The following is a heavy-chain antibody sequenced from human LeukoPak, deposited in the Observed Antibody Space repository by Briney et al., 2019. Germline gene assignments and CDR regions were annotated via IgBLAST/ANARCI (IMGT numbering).Heavy chain of an antibody. CDR1: GGSISSGTYY. Sequence: KPSETLSLTCTVSGGSISSGTYYWTWIRQSAGKGLEWIGRIYPSGRTNYNPSLKSRVTISVDTSKNQFSLKLSSVTAADTAVFYCARRQWLVSDFDYWGQGTLVTVSS. D-gene: IGHD6-19*01. V-gene: IGHV4-61*02. CDR2: IYPSGRT. CDR3: ARRQWLVSDFDY. J-gene: IGHJ4*02.